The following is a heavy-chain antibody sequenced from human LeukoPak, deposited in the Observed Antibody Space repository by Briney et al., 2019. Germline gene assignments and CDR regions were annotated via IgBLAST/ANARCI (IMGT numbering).Heavy chain of an antibody. CDR2: IIPIFGTA. D-gene: IGHD4-23*01. CDR1: GGTFSSSA. CDR3: AREAAWNYGGNTGEEY. Sequence: SVKFSCKASGGTFSSSAIIWGRQAPGQGLECMGSIIPIFGTANYAQKFHGRVTITADKFTRRAYMEVSSLRSDDTAVYYCAREAAWNYGGNTGEEYWGQGTMVTVSS. J-gene: IGHJ4*02. V-gene: IGHV1-69*06.